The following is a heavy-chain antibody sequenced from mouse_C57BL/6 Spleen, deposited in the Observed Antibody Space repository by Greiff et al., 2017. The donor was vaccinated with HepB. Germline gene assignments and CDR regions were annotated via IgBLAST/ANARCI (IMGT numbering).Heavy chain of an antibody. CDR2: ISDGGSYT. CDR3: ARKGNYSNSYYFDY. V-gene: IGHV5-4*01. CDR1: GFTFSSYA. Sequence: VQLKESGGGLVKPGGSLKLSCAASGFTFSSYAMSWVRQTPEKRLEWVATISDGGSYTYYPDNVKGRFTISRDNAKNNLYLQMSHLKSEDTAMYYCARKGNYSNSYYFDYWGQGTTLTVSS. D-gene: IGHD2-5*01. J-gene: IGHJ2*01.